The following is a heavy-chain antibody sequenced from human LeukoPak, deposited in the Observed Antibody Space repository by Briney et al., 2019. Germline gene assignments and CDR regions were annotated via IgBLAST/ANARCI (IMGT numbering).Heavy chain of an antibody. CDR2: IKQDGSEK. D-gene: IGHD6-13*01. V-gene: IGHV3-7*01. J-gene: IGHJ6*03. CDR3: ARGGAAVGIFNYYYYMDV. CDR1: GFTFSSYW. Sequence: GGSLRLSCAASGFTFSSYWMSWVRQAPGKGLEWVANIKQDGSEKYYVDSVKGRFTISRDNAKNSLYLQMNSLRAEDTAVYYCARGGAAVGIFNYYYYMDVWGKGTTVTVSS.